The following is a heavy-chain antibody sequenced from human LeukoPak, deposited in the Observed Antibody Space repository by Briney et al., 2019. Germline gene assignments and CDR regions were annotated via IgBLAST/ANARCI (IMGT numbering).Heavy chain of an antibody. Sequence: GGSLRLSCASSGFTFSSYSMNWVRQAPGKGLEGVSSISSSSSYIYYADSVKGRFTISRDNAKRSLFLEMNSLRGEETAVYYCVRGYSNYGYAFDMWGQGTMVTVSS. D-gene: IGHD4-11*01. CDR1: GFTFSSYS. V-gene: IGHV3-21*01. CDR2: ISSSSSYI. J-gene: IGHJ3*02. CDR3: VRGYSNYGYAFDM.